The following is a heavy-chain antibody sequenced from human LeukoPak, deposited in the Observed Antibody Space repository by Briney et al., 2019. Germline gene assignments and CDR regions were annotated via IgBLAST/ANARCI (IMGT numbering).Heavy chain of an antibody. CDR2: ISYDGSNK. J-gene: IGHJ6*02. CDR3: AKGIPLSSGWYALLGMDV. Sequence: PGGSLRLSCAASGFTFSSYGMHWVRQAPGKGLEWVAVISYDGSNKYYADSVKGRFTISRDNSKNTLYLQMNSLRAEDTAVYYCAKGIPLSSGWYALLGMDVWGQGTTATVSS. V-gene: IGHV3-30*18. D-gene: IGHD6-19*01. CDR1: GFTFSSYG.